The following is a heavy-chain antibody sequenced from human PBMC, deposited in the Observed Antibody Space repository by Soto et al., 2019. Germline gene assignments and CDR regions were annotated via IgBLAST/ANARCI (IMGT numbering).Heavy chain of an antibody. Sequence: QVQLVESGGGVVQPGRSLRLSCAASGFTFSSYGMHWVRQAPGKGLEWVAVISYDGSNKYYADSVKGRFTISRDNSKNTRYLQMNSLRAENRAVYYCAIYSRGWYPLDYGGKEPLVTVSS. J-gene: IGHJ4*02. V-gene: IGHV3-30*03. CDR1: GFTFSSYG. CDR3: AIYSRGWYPLDY. D-gene: IGHD6-19*01. CDR2: ISYDGSNK.